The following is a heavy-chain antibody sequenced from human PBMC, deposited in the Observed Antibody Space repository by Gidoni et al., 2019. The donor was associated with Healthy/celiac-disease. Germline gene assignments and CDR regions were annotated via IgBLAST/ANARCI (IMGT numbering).Heavy chain of an antibody. CDR2: IWYDGSNK. Sequence: QVQLVESGGGVVQPGRSLSLSCAASGFTFSSYGRHWVRQAPGKGLAWVSVIWYDGSNKYYADSVKGRFTISRDNSKNTLYLQMNSLRAEDTAVYYCAREDYYDSSGYYSYYFDYWGQGTLVTVSS. V-gene: IGHV3-33*01. J-gene: IGHJ4*02. CDR1: GFTFSSYG. D-gene: IGHD3-22*01. CDR3: AREDYYDSSGYYSYYFDY.